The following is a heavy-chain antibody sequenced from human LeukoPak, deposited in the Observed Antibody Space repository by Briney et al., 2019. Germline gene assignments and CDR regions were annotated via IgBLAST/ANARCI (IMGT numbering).Heavy chain of an antibody. CDR1: GYTFTGYY. Sequence: ASVKVSCKASGYTFTGYYMHWVRQAPGQGLEWMGWINPNSGGTNYAQQFQGRVTITADESTSTAYMELSSLRSEDTAVYYCARSDTMIDAFDIWGQGTMVTVSS. V-gene: IGHV1-2*02. CDR2: INPNSGGT. J-gene: IGHJ3*02. D-gene: IGHD3-22*01. CDR3: ARSDTMIDAFDI.